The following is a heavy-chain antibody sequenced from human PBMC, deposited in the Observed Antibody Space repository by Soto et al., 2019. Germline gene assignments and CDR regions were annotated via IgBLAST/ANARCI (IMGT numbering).Heavy chain of an antibody. D-gene: IGHD2-21*01. CDR3: ARDKIPGLFDY. CDR2: INHTGST. CDR1: GGSFSGYS. V-gene: IGHV4-34*01. J-gene: IGHJ4*02. Sequence: QVQLQQWGAGLLKPSETLSLTCAVYGGSFSGYSWTWIRQPPGTGLEWIGEINHTGSTNYNPSLKXRXTXSLXTSKNQFSLKLTSVTAADTAVYYCARDKIPGLFDYWGQGTLVTVSS.